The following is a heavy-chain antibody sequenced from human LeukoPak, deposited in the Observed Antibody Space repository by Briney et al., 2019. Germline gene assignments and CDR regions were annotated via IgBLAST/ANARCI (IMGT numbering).Heavy chain of an antibody. CDR2: ISGSGHTT. CDR1: GFTFSSFA. V-gene: IGHV3-23*01. D-gene: IGHD1-26*01. CDR3: AKDHQIVGAYHLHY. J-gene: IGHJ4*02. Sequence: GGSLRLSCAASGFTFSSFAMSWVRQGPGKGLEWASAISGSGHTTYYADSVKGRFTISRDNSKNTLYLQMSSLRAEDTAVYYCAKDHQIVGAYHLHYWGQGTLVTVSS.